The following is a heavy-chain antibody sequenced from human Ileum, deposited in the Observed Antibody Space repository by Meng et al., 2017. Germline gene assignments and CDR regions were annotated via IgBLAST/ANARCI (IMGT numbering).Heavy chain of an antibody. CDR1: GYTFTNYG. J-gene: IGHJ4*02. V-gene: IGHV7-4-1*02. CDR3: AREPRRFDH. Sequence: VLLVQSWSELKNPGALVKVSCKGSGYTFTNYGMNWVRQAPGQGLEWMGWINTNTGDPTYAQAFTGRFVFSLDTSVNTAYLQISSLKAEDTAIYYCAREPRRFDHWGQGTLVTVSS. CDR2: INTNTGDP.